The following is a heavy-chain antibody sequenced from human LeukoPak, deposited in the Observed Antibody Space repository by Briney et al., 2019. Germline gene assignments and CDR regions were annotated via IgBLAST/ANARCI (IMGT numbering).Heavy chain of an antibody. CDR3: ASTLWGDRYYYYYMDV. V-gene: IGHV1-18*01. CDR1: GYTFTSYG. Sequence: ASVKVSCKASGYTFTSYGISWVRQAPGQGLEWVGWISAYNGNTNYAQKLQGRVTMTTDTSTSTAYMELRSLRSDDTAVYYCASTLWGDRYYYYYMDVWGKGTTVTVSS. CDR2: ISAYNGNT. D-gene: IGHD2-21*01. J-gene: IGHJ6*03.